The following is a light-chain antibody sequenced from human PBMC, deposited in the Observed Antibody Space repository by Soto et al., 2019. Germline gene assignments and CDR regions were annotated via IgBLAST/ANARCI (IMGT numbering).Light chain of an antibody. V-gene: IGKV1-39*01. CDR3: QQSFTAVFA. J-gene: IGKJ3*01. Sequence: DLQMTQSPSSLSASVGDRVTITCRASQNIRNYLNWYQQKPGKAPNLLIYGASSLQSGVPSRFSGSGSETEFTLTINNLQPEDFAAYYCQQSFTAVFAFGPGTNVDIK. CDR2: GAS. CDR1: QNIRNY.